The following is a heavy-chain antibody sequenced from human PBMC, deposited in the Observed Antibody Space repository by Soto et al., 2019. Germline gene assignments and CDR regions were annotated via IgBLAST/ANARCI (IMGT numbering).Heavy chain of an antibody. Sequence: GGSLRLSCAASGFRFSTYDMSWVRQAPGKGLEWVSVMSGSGSGTYYADSVKGRFTISRDNSKNTLYLQMNSLRAEDTAVYYCVRQAKLTTVPDNVGYYSGLDVWGQGNTVTVSS. CDR1: GFRFSTYD. CDR3: VRQAKLTTVPDNVGYYSGLDV. D-gene: IGHD4-4*01. J-gene: IGHJ6*02. CDR2: MSGSGSGT. V-gene: IGHV3-23*01.